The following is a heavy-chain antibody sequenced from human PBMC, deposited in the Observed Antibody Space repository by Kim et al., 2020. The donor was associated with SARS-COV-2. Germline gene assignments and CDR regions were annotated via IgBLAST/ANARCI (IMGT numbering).Heavy chain of an antibody. J-gene: IGHJ4*02. CDR1: GFTFSNYA. V-gene: IGHV3-64D*09. CDR3: VSGKLELDY. D-gene: IGHD1-1*01. CDR2: ITDTGGTT. Sequence: GGSLRLSCSASGFTFSNYAMHWVRQAPGKGLECVSAITDTGGTTYYADSVKGRFTISRDNSKNTLYLQMSSLRAEDTAVYYCVSGKLELDYCGQGTLVTVSS.